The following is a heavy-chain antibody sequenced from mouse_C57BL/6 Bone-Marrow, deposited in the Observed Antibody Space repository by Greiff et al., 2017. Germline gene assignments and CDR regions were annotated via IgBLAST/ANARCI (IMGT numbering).Heavy chain of an antibody. CDR3: ARGYDYDYAMDY. D-gene: IGHD2-4*01. Sequence: VQLQQSGPELVKPGASVKISCKASGYSFTDYNMNWVQQSTGKSLEWIGVINPNYGTTSYNQKFKGKATLTVDQSTSTAYMQLNSLTSEDSAVYYCARGYDYDYAMDYWGQGTSVTVSS. CDR1: GYSFTDYN. CDR2: INPNYGTT. J-gene: IGHJ4*01. V-gene: IGHV1-39*01.